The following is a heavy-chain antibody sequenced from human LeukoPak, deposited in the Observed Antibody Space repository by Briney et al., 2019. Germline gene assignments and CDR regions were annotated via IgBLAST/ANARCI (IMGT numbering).Heavy chain of an antibody. CDR2: IGGSGSDT. CDR3: VKRGVDP. D-gene: IGHD2-15*01. V-gene: IGHV3-23*01. Sequence: GALRLSCAASGFTVRSYSMMLVRQPPGKGLECVSGIGGSGSDTSYADSVKGRFSISRDNSKHTLYLQMDSLRVEDTAKYYCVKRGVDPWGQGTLVIVSA. CDR1: GFTVRSYS. J-gene: IGHJ5*02.